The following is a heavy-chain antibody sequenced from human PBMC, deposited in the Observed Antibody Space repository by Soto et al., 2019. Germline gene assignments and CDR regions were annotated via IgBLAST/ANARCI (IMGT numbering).Heavy chain of an antibody. J-gene: IGHJ3*02. CDR3: ARGSVIVVVPAAFDI. Sequence: ASVKVSCKASGYTFTSYGISWVRQAPGQGLEWMGWISAYNGNTNYAQKLQGRVTMTTDTSTSTAYMVLRSLRSDDTAVYYCARGSVIVVVPAAFDIWGQGTMVTVSS. V-gene: IGHV1-18*01. CDR1: GYTFTSYG. CDR2: ISAYNGNT. D-gene: IGHD2-2*01.